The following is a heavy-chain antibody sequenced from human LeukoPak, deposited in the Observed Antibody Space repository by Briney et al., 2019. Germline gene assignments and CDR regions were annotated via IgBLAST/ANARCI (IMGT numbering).Heavy chain of an antibody. D-gene: IGHD3-9*01. CDR2: IVVGSGNT. Sequence: SVKVSCKASGFTFTSSAVQWVRQARGQRLEWLGWIVVGSGNTNYAQKFQERVTITRDMSTSTAYMEPSSLRSEDTAVYYCAAFRDDILTGYLDYWGQGTLVTVSS. V-gene: IGHV1-58*01. CDR1: GFTFTSSA. J-gene: IGHJ4*02. CDR3: AAFRDDILTGYLDY.